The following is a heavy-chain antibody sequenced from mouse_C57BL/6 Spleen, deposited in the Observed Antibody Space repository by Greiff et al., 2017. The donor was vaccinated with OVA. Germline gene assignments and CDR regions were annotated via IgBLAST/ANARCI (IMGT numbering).Heavy chain of an antibody. CDR3: ARADYGSSDEY. Sequence: QVQLQQSGAELVRPGTSVKVSCKASGYAFTNYLIEWVKQRPGQGLEWIGVINPGSGGTNYNEKFKGKATLTADKSSSTAYMQLSSLTSEDSAVDCCARADYGSSDEYWGQGTTLTVSS. V-gene: IGHV1-54*01. CDR2: INPGSGGT. J-gene: IGHJ2*01. CDR1: GYAFTNYL. D-gene: IGHD1-1*01.